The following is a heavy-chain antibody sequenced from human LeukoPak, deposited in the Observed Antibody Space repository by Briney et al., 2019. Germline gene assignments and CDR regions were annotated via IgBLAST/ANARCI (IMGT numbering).Heavy chain of an antibody. CDR3: ARDPGTGYFDY. J-gene: IGHJ4*02. CDR1: GFSFSNFG. Sequence: GGFLRLSCAASGFSFSNFGLHWVRRAPGKGLEWVAVIWNDGTTKYYADSVKGRFTISRDNSKNKLYLQMNDLRDEDTAVYYCARDPGTGYFDYWGQGTLVAVSS. CDR2: IWNDGTTK. V-gene: IGHV3-33*01.